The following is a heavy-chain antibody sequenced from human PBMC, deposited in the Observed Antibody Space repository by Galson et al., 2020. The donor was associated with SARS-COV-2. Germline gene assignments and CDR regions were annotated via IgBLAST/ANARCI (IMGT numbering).Heavy chain of an antibody. CDR3: TTEGPYYYDFFERVDFDY. V-gene: IGHV3-15*01. Sequence: GGSLRLSCAASGFTFSNAWMSWVRQAPGKGLEWVGRIKSKTDGGTTDYAAPVKGRFIISRDDSKNTLYLQMNSLKTEDTAVYYCTTEGPYYYDFFERVDFDYWGQGTLVTVSS. CDR1: GFTFSNAW. J-gene: IGHJ4*02. D-gene: IGHD3-22*01. CDR2: IKSKTDGGTT.